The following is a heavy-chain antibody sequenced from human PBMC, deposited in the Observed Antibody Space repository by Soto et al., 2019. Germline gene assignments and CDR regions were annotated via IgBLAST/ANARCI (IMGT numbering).Heavy chain of an antibody. D-gene: IGHD6-19*01. V-gene: IGHV3-74*01. CDR3: ARGLKNYYGVDV. Sequence: EVQLVESGGGFVQPGGSMRLSCAASGFTFSSYWMHWVRQAPGKGLVWVSRINSDGSSPSYADSVKGRFTISRDNAKNTLYLQMNSLRAEDTAVYYCARGLKNYYGVDVWGQGTTATVSS. J-gene: IGHJ6*02. CDR1: GFTFSSYW. CDR2: INSDGSSP.